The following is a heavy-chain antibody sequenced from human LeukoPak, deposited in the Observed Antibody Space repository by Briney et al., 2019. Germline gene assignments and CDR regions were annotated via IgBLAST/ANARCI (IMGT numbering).Heavy chain of an antibody. Sequence: SETLSLTCTVSGYSISSGYYWGWIRPPPGKGLEWIGSTYHSGSTNYNPSLKSRVTISVDTSKNQFSLKLSSVTAADTAVYYCARQFYGSGSYSYWGQGTLVTVSS. V-gene: IGHV4-38-2*02. CDR3: ARQFYGSGSYSY. CDR1: GYSISSGYY. CDR2: TYHSGST. D-gene: IGHD3-10*01. J-gene: IGHJ4*02.